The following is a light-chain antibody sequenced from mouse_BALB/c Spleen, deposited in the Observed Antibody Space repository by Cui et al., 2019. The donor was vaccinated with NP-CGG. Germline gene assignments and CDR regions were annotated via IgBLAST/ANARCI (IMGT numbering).Light chain of an antibody. CDR1: TGAVTTSNY. J-gene: IGLJ1*01. V-gene: IGLV1*01. CDR3: ALWYSNHLL. CDR2: GTN. Sequence: QAVVTQESALTTSPGETVTLTCRSSTGAVTTSNYANWVQEKPDHLFTGLIGGTNNRAPGVPARFSGSLIGEKAALTIPGAQTEDEEIYFCALWYSNHLLFGGGTKLTVL.